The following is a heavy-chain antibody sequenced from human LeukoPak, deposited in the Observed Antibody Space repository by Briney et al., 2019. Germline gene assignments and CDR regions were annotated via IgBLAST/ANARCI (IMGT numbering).Heavy chain of an antibody. CDR3: ARYPARVSSGYAV. J-gene: IGHJ4*02. CDR1: GGSISSYY. V-gene: IGHV4-59*12. D-gene: IGHD3-22*01. CDR2: IYYSGST. Sequence: SETLSLTCTVSGGSISSYYWSWIRQPPGKGLEWIGYIYYSGSTYYNPSLKSRVTISVDTSKNQFSLKLSSVTAADTAVYYCARYPARVSSGYAVWGQGTLVTVSS.